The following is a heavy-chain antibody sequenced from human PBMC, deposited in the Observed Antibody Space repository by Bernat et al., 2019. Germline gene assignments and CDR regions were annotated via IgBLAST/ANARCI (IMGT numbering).Heavy chain of an antibody. CDR2: TYYRSKSKWHN. CDR3: ARGSGGSIGFDY. D-gene: IGHD1-26*01. V-gene: IGHV6-1*01. Sequence: QVQLQQSGPGLVKPSQTLSLTCAISGDSIFSDSAAWNWIRQSPSRGLEWLGRTYYRSKSKWHNDYSIFVKSRITINPDTSKNQFSLQLNSVTPEDTAVYYCARGSGGSIGFDYWGQGTLVTVSS. J-gene: IGHJ4*02. CDR1: GDSIFSDSAA.